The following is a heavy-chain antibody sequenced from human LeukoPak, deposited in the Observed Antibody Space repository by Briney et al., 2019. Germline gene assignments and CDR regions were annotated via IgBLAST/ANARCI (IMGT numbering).Heavy chain of an antibody. J-gene: IGHJ4*02. Sequence: GGSLRLSCAASGFTVNSNYMSWVRQAPGKGLEWVSYISSSSSYTNYADSVKGRFTISRDNAKNSLYLQMNSLRAEDTAVYYCATYFDWSFDYWGQGTLVTVSS. CDR1: GFTVNSNY. V-gene: IGHV3-11*03. CDR2: ISSSSSYT. CDR3: ATYFDWSFDY. D-gene: IGHD3-9*01.